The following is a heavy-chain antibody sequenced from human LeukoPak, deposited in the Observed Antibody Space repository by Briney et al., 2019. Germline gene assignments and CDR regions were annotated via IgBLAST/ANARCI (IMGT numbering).Heavy chain of an antibody. J-gene: IGHJ5*02. CDR1: GGSISSSSSY. CDR3: ARGYSSSWHLNWFDP. D-gene: IGHD6-13*01. Sequence: SETLSLTCTVSGGSISSSSSYWGWIRQPPGKGLEWIGSIYYSGSTYYNPSLKSRVTISVDTSKNQFSLKLSSVTAADTAVYYCARGYSSSWHLNWFDPWGQGTLVTVSS. V-gene: IGHV4-39*01. CDR2: IYYSGST.